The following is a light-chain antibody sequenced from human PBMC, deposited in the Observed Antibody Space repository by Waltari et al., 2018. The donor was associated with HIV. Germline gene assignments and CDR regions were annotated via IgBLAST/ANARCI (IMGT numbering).Light chain of an antibody. V-gene: IGLV1-44*01. CDR1: RSNIGTNS. CDR3: AAWDDSLNGHVV. Sequence: QSELTQSPSASGTTGQMVTLSCSGSRSNIGTNSVNWYQQPPGTAPKLLIYSNSQRPSGVPDRCSGSKSGTSAALAITGLQSEDEADDYCAAWDDSLNGHVVFGGGTKLTVL. CDR2: SNS. J-gene: IGLJ2*01.